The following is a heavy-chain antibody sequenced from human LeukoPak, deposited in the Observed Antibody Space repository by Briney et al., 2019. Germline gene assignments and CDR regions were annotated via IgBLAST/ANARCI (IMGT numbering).Heavy chain of an antibody. CDR2: ISSYNGNT. CDR3: ARRVAVARRDAFDI. V-gene: IGHV1-18*01. J-gene: IGHJ3*02. CDR1: GYTFTSYG. D-gene: IGHD6-19*01. Sequence: ASVKVSCKASGYTFTSYGISWVRQAPGQGLEWMGWISSYNGNTNYAQKLQGRVTVSTDTSTGTAYMELRSLRSDDTAVYYCARRVAVARRDAFDIWGQGTMVTASS.